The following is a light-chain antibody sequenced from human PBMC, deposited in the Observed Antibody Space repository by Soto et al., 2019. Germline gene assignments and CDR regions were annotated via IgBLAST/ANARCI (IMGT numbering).Light chain of an antibody. J-gene: IGLJ1*01. V-gene: IGLV2-14*01. Sequence: QSALTQPASVSGSPGQSITISCTGTSSDVGGYNYVSWYQQHPGKAPKLMIYEVSNRPSGVSNRFSGSKSGNTASLTISGPKVEDEANYSCTSYTSTSTLGFFGTGTKLTAL. CDR1: SSDVGGYNY. CDR2: EVS. CDR3: TSYTSTSTLGF.